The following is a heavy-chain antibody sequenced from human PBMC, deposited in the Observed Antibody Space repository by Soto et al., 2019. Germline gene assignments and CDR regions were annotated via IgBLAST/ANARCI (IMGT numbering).Heavy chain of an antibody. Sequence: QVQLQESGPGLVKPSQTLSLTCTVSGGSISSGGYYWSWIRQHPGKGLEWIGYIYYSGSTYYNPSLNSRVTISIDTSKNQSTLNLTSATAADTAVYYCARRVFPWGQGTLVTVSS. CDR3: ARRVFP. CDR2: IYYSGST. V-gene: IGHV4-31*03. CDR1: GGSISSGGYY. J-gene: IGHJ5*02.